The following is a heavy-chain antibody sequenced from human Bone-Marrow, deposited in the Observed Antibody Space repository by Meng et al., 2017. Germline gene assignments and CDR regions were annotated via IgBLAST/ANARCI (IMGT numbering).Heavy chain of an antibody. Sequence: GSLRLSCAVYGGSFCGYYWRWIRQPPGKGLEWIGEINHSGSTNYNPSLKSRVTISEDTSKNQFSLKLSSVTGADTAVYYCARVGGGRDGYFDYWGQGTLVTVSS. V-gene: IGHV4-34*01. CDR3: ARVGGGRDGYFDY. CDR1: GGSFCGYY. J-gene: IGHJ4*02. D-gene: IGHD5-24*01. CDR2: INHSGST.